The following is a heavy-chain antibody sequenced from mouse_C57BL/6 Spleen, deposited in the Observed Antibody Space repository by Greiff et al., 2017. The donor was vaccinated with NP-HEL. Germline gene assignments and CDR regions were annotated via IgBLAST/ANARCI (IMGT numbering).Heavy chain of an antibody. CDR2: IHPNSGST. Sequence: VQLQQPGAELVKPGASVKLSCKASGYTFTSYWMHWVKQRPGQGLEWIGMIHPNSGSTNYNEKFKSKATLTVDKSSSTAYMQLSSLTSEDSALYYCARFYDYDGGYYFDYWGQGTTLTVSS. J-gene: IGHJ2*01. V-gene: IGHV1-64*01. D-gene: IGHD2-4*01. CDR1: GYTFTSYW. CDR3: ARFYDYDGGYYFDY.